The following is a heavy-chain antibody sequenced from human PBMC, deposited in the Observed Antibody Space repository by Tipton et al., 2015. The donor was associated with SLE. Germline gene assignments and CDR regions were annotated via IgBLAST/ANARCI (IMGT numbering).Heavy chain of an antibody. V-gene: IGHV3-66*02. Sequence: SLRLSCAASGFTFSSYWMHWVRQAPGKGLEWISVIYSGGRAYYADSVKGRFTISRDTSKNTLYLQMNSLRPEDTAVYFCAREVDSGGWPNWFDPWGQGTLVTVSS. J-gene: IGHJ5*02. D-gene: IGHD6-19*01. CDR3: AREVDSGGWPNWFDP. CDR2: IYSGGRA. CDR1: GFTFSSYW.